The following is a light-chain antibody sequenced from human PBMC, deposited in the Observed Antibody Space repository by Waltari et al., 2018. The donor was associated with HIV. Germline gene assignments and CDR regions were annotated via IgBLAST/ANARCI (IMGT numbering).Light chain of an antibody. J-gene: IGLJ2*01. CDR3: SSYAGRNNLV. CDR2: EVT. V-gene: IGLV2-8*01. CDR1: SSNHGGYQY. Sequence: QSALTQPDSVSGCLGQSSTIACPGTSSNHGGYQYVSWYQQPPGKAPILMIFEVTKRPSGVPARFAGSTSGNTASLTVSGLSADDAADYYSSSYAGRNNLVFGGGTKLTVL.